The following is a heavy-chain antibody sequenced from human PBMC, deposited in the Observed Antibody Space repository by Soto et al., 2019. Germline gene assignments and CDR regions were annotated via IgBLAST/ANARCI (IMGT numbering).Heavy chain of an antibody. Sequence: QVQLQQWGAGLLKPSETLSLTFAVYGVSFSGYYWSWIRQPPGKGLEWMGEINHSGSTNYNPSLKSRVTISVDTSKNQFSLKLSSVTAADTAVYYCARAWGGVPDYWGQGTLVTVSS. J-gene: IGHJ4*02. V-gene: IGHV4-34*01. CDR3: ARAWGGVPDY. CDR1: GVSFSGYY. CDR2: INHSGST. D-gene: IGHD3-16*01.